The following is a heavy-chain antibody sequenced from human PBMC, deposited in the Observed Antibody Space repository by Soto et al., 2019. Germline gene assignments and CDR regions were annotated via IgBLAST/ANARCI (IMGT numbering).Heavy chain of an antibody. CDR2: ISYDGSNE. CDR1: GFVFSTYG. J-gene: IGHJ4*02. D-gene: IGHD1-26*01. CDR3: TKEYIVGTTWGYFES. V-gene: IGHV3-30*18. Sequence: VQLVESGGGVVQPGGSLKLSCAASGFVFSTYGMHWLRQVPGKGLEWVAHISYDGSNEHYADSVKGRFTVSRDNAKNTLSLQMTSLRSEDTAIYYCTKEYIVGTTWGYFESWGQGTLVTVSS.